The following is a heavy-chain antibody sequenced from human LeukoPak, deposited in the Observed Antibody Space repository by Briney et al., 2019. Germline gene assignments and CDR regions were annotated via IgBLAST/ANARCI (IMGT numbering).Heavy chain of an antibody. CDR2: IDKSGGST. Sequence: PGGSLRLSCAASGFTFSNSAMSWVRQAPGKGLEWVSGIDKSGGSTYYADSVKGRFTISRDNSKNTLYLQMNSLRAEDTAVYYCASKLSTDFDYWGQGTLVTVSS. J-gene: IGHJ4*02. CDR3: ASKLSTDFDY. V-gene: IGHV3-23*01. D-gene: IGHD5/OR15-5a*01. CDR1: GFTFSNSA.